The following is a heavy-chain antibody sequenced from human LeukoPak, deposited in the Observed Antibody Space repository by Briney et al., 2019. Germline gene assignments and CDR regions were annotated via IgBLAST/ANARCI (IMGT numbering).Heavy chain of an antibody. CDR1: GFSFSNYV. V-gene: IGHV3-23*01. CDR3: AKDVHRDYYPYCDY. D-gene: IGHD2-21*01. Sequence: GSLRLSCTASGFSFSNYVMSWVRQAPGKGLQWVATISASGQIIRYADSVEGRFTISRDNSKNTLYLQMNSLRAEDTALYYCAKDVHRDYYPYCDYWGQGTLVTVSS. J-gene: IGHJ4*02. CDR2: ISASGQII.